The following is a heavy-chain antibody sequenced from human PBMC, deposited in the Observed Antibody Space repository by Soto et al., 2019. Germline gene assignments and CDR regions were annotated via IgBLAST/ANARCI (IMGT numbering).Heavy chain of an antibody. D-gene: IGHD3-22*01. J-gene: IGHJ6*02. V-gene: IGHV4-31*03. Sequence: TLSLTCTVSGGSISSGGYYWSWIRQHPGKGLEWIGYIYYSGSTYYNPSLKSRVTISVDTSKNQFSLKLSSVTAADTAVYYCARDQSGSSGYYYEANGMDVWGQGTTVTVSS. CDR2: IYYSGST. CDR1: GGSISSGGYY. CDR3: ARDQSGSSGYYYEANGMDV.